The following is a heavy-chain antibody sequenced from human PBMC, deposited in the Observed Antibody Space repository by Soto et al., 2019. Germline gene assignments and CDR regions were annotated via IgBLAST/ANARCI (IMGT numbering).Heavy chain of an antibody. V-gene: IGHV3-7*01. CDR1: GFSFSDYW. CDR2: IKQDGSEK. Sequence: EVQLVESGGGLVQPGGSLRVSCAAAGFSFSDYWMTWVRQVPGKGLEWVANIKQDGSEKYYADSVKGRFTISRDNAKCSLYVQLNRLRAEDTAVYYCARSRAGRTAASYYDYMDVWGEGTTVTVSS. CDR3: ARSRAGRTAASYYDYMDV. D-gene: IGHD2-2*01. J-gene: IGHJ6*03.